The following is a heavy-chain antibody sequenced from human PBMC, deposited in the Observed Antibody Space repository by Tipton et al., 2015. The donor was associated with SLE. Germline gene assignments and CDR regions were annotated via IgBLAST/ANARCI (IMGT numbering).Heavy chain of an antibody. CDR3: ARGDWYFDL. CDR2: IYYSGST. V-gene: IGHV4-59*01. J-gene: IGHJ2*01. Sequence: LRLSCTVSGGSISSYYWSWIRQPPGKGLEWIGYIYYSGSTNYNPSLKSRVTISVDTSKNQFSLKLSSVTAADTAVYYCARGDWYFDLWARGPLVPFPS. CDR1: GGSISSYY.